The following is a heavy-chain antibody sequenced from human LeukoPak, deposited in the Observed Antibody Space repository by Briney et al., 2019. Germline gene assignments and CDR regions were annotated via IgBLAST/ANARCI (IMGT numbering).Heavy chain of an antibody. J-gene: IGHJ3*02. CDR3: TKVRLLGALDDALHI. V-gene: IGHV3-30*02. CDR1: GFTFSSYA. CDR2: IRHDGSNK. D-gene: IGHD7-27*01. Sequence: GGSLRLSCAASGFTFSSYAMSWVRQAPGKGLEWVGFIRHDGSNKYHRDSVKGRFTISRDNSKNTLYLQMNSLRAEDTAVYYCTKVRLLGALDDALHIWGQGTMVTVSS.